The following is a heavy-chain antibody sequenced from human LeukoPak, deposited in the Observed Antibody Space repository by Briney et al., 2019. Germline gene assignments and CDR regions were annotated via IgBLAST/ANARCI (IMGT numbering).Heavy chain of an antibody. CDR2: IIPIFGTA. CDR1: GGTFSSYA. V-gene: IGHV1-69*13. D-gene: IGHD2-2*01. J-gene: IGHJ6*03. CDR3: ARAREYQPLHYYYYYYMDV. Sequence: GASVKVSCKASGGTFSSYAISWVRQAPGQGLEWMGGIIPIFGTANYAQKFQGRVTITADESTSTAYVELSSLRSEDTVVYYCARAREYQPLHYYYYYYMDVWGKGTTVTVSS.